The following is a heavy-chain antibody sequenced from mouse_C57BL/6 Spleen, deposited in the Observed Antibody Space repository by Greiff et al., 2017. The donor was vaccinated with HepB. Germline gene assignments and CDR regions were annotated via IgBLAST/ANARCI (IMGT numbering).Heavy chain of an antibody. V-gene: IGHV2-2*01. CDR3: ARNPKGKVYAMDY. CDR1: GFSLTSYG. D-gene: IGHD2-1*01. J-gene: IGHJ4*01. Sequence: VKLMESGPGLVQPSQSLSITCTVSGFSLTSYGVHWVRQSPGKGLEWLGVIWSGGSTDYNAAFISRLSISKDNSKSQVFFKMNSLQADDTAIYYCARNPKGKVYAMDYWGQGTSVTVSS. CDR2: IWSGGST.